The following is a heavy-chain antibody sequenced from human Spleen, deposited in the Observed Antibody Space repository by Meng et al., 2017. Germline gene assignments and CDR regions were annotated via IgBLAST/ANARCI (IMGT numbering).Heavy chain of an antibody. CDR2: IKHSGRT. CDR3: AGGPTTMAHDFDY. V-gene: IGHV4-34*01. D-gene: IGHD4-11*01. J-gene: IGHJ4*02. CDR1: GGSFSDYY. Sequence: VQLQQVGAGVLEVSVSLCLTCVVSGGSFSDYYWRWVRQPPGKGLEWIGEIKHSGRTNYNPSLESRATISVDTSQNNLSLKLSSVTAADSAVYYCAGGPTTMAHDFDYWGQGTLVTVSS.